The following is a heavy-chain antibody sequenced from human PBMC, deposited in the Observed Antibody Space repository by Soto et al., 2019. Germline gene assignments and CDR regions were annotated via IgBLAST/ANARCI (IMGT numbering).Heavy chain of an antibody. D-gene: IGHD5-18*01. V-gene: IGHV4-30-4*01. CDR1: GGSLNSGDYY. CDR2: IYYSGST. CDR3: AREIGTTMVFDY. J-gene: IGHJ4*02. Sequence: PSETLSLTCTVPGGSLNSGDYYWSWIRQPPGKGLEWIGYIYYSGSTYYHPSLRSRTTISGDTSKNQFSLKLSSVTAADTAVYYCAREIGTTMVFDYWGQGTLVTVSS.